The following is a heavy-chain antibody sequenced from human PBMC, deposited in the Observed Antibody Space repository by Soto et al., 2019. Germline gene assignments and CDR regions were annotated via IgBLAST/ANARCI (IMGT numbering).Heavy chain of an antibody. Sequence: QEQLVQSGADIKKPGASVKVSCKASGHTFSGYYVHWLRQAPGQGLEWMGWVNPDSGGTHYAQKFQWRAGMTWDKSLSAVYMELRRLRPDDMAVYFCASDLVGDDLTVTTRVFGRLWGQGTLVTVSS. D-gene: IGHD3-10*02. CDR1: GHTFSGYY. J-gene: IGHJ4*02. CDR2: VNPDSGGT. CDR3: ASDLVGDDLTVTTRVFGRL. V-gene: IGHV1-2*02.